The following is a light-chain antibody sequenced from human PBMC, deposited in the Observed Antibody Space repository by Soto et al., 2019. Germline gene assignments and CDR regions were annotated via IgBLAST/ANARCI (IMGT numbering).Light chain of an antibody. J-gene: IGLJ1*01. V-gene: IGLV2-23*02. CDR3: CSCADTGTYV. CDR1: SSDLGSHNL. Sequence: QSVLTPPASVSGSPGQSISISCTGTSSDLGSHNLVSWYQQHPGKVPKLILYEVTKRPSGVSNRFSGSKSGNTASLTISGLQPEDEADYYCCSCADTGTYVFGSGTKVTVL. CDR2: EVT.